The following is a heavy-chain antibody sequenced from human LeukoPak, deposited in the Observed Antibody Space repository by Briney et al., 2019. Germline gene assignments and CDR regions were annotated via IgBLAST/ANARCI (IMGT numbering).Heavy chain of an antibody. V-gene: IGHV1-2*02. D-gene: IGHD2-2*01. CDR1: GYTFTGYY. Sequence: ASVKVSCKASGYTFTGYYMHWVRQAPGQELEWMGWINPNSGGTNYAQKFQGRVTMTRDTSISTAYMELSRLRSDDTAVYYCAREGYCISTTCSSFDYWGQGTLVTVSS. CDR3: AREGYCISTTCSSFDY. J-gene: IGHJ4*02. CDR2: INPNSGGT.